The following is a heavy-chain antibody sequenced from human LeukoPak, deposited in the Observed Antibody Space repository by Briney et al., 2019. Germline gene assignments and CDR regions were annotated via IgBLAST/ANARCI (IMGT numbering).Heavy chain of an antibody. J-gene: IGHJ4*02. CDR1: GFTFSSYS. V-gene: IGHV3-21*01. CDR2: ISSSSSYI. D-gene: IGHD3-10*01. CDR3: ARDLEYYYGSGSYYNKSAY. Sequence: GGSLRLSCAASGFTFSSYSMNWVRQAPGKGLEWVSSISSSSSYIYYADSVKGRFTISRDNAKNSLYLQMNSLRAEDTAVYYCARDLEYYYGSGSYYNKSAYWGQGTLVTVSS.